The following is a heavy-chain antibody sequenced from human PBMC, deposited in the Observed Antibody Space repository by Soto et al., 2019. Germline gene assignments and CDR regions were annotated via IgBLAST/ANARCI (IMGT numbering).Heavy chain of an antibody. D-gene: IGHD2-21*02. CDR3: ARIDCGGNCYSRSWYFDI. CDR1: GFTFTRYS. J-gene: IGHJ2*01. V-gene: IGHV3-21*04. Sequence: EVQLVESGGGLVKPGGSLRLSCAASGFTFTRYSMNWVRQAPGKGLEWVSSISSTTNYIYYGDSMKGRFTISRDNAKNSLYLQMNSLRAEDTAVYYCARIDCGGNCYSRSWYFDIWGRGTLVTVAS. CDR2: ISSTTNYI.